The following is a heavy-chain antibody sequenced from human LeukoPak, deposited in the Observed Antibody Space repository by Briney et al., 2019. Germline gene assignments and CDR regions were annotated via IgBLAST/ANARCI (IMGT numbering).Heavy chain of an antibody. CDR1: GGTFSSYA. CDR3: ARGVGSSGWSYFDY. V-gene: IGHV1-69*13. J-gene: IGHJ4*02. Sequence: GASVKVSCKASGGTFSSYAISWVRQAPGQGLEWMGGIIPIFGTTNYAQKFQGRVTITADESTSTAYMELSSLRSEDTAVYYCARGVGSSGWSYFDYWGQGTLVTVSS. D-gene: IGHD6-19*01. CDR2: IIPIFGTT.